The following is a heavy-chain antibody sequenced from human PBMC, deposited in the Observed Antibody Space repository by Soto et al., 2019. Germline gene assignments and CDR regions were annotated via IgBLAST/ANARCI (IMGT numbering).Heavy chain of an antibody. D-gene: IGHD5-18*01. CDR1: GFTFSSYA. J-gene: IGHJ6*02. Sequence: QVQLVESGGGVVQPGRSLRLSCAASGFTFSSYAMHWVRQAPGKGLEWVAVISYDGSNKYYADSVKGRFTFSRDNSKNTLYLQMSSLRGEDTAVYYCARDRQLWFNKYYFYGMDVWGQGTTVTVSS. CDR2: ISYDGSNK. V-gene: IGHV3-30-3*01. CDR3: ARDRQLWFNKYYFYGMDV.